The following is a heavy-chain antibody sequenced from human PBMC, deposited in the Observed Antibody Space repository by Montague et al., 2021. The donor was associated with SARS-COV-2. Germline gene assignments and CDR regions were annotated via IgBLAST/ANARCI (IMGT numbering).Heavy chain of an antibody. D-gene: IGHD1-26*01. CDR1: GDSVSHDF. Sequence: SGTLSLTCTVSGDSVSHDFWTWIRQPPGKGLEWIGYVYYSRSSSYNPSLRGRVSIAVDTSKNQFSLRLSTVTAADTAIYYCVRDPAPSGSGTFYDYWGQGTLVAVSS. CDR3: VRDPAPSGSGTFYDY. V-gene: IGHV4-59*02. J-gene: IGHJ4*02. CDR2: VYYSRSS.